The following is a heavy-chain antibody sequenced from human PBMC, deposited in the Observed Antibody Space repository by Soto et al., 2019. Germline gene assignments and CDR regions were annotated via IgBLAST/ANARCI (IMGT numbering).Heavy chain of an antibody. CDR1: GYTSTSYA. V-gene: IGHV1-3*01. CDR2: INAGNGNT. J-gene: IGHJ6*02. CDR3: ARDKKVLWFGESYYYGMDV. Sequence: ASVNVSCKASGYTSTSYAMHWVRQAPGQRLEWMGWINAGNGNTEYSQKFQGRVTITRDTSASTAYMELSSLRSEDTAVYYCARDKKVLWFGESYYYGMDVWGQGTTVTVSS. D-gene: IGHD3-10*01.